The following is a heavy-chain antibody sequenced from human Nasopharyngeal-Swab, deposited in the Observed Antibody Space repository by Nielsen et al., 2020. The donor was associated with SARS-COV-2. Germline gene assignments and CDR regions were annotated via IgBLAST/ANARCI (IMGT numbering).Heavy chain of an antibody. CDR2: LYYSGST. D-gene: IGHD6-19*01. V-gene: IGHV4-39*07. Sequence: RHAPGQGLEWIGSLYYSGSTYYSPSLKSRVTISVDTSKNQFSLKLSSVTAADTAVYYCARAEIAVADAEYFQHWGQGTLVTVSS. CDR3: ARAEIAVADAEYFQH. J-gene: IGHJ1*01.